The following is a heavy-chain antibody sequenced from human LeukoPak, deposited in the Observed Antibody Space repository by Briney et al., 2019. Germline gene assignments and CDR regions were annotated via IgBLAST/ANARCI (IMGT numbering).Heavy chain of an antibody. CDR1: GYTFTGYY. J-gene: IGHJ4*02. V-gene: IGHV1-2*02. Sequence: ASVEVSCKASGYTFTGYYMHWVRQAPGRGLEWMGWINPNSGGTNYAQKFQGRVTMTRDTSISTAYMELSRLRSDDTAVYYCARVPGRTIAVAGTGYFDYWGQGTLVTVSS. D-gene: IGHD6-19*01. CDR3: ARVPGRTIAVAGTGYFDY. CDR2: INPNSGGT.